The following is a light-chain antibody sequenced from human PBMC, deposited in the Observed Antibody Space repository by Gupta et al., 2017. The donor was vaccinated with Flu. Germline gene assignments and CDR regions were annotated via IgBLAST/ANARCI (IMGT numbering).Light chain of an antibody. V-gene: IGLV2-14*04. CDR3: GSYTSRGTRV. CDR2: DVS. Sequence: SSTNTCTATSSDVGGYNSVSWNQQHTAKTHKLMVFDVSRRPAGVASRFSDSKAANTASLTISGLSAEDEADYYCGSYTSRGTRVFGGGTKLTVL. CDR1: SSDVGGYNS. J-gene: IGLJ2*01.